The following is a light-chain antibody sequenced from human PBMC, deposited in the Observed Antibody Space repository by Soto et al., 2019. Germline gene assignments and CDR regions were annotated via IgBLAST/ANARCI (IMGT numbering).Light chain of an antibody. Sequence: EIVMTQSPATLSVSPGERATLSCRASQSVSSNLAWYQQKPGQAPRLLIYGSSPRATGIPARFSGSGSGTETTLTLSSLQSEDFAVDYCQQYNNWPPYTFGQGTKLEIK. CDR2: GSS. J-gene: IGKJ2*01. CDR3: QQYNNWPPYT. CDR1: QSVSSN. V-gene: IGKV3-15*01.